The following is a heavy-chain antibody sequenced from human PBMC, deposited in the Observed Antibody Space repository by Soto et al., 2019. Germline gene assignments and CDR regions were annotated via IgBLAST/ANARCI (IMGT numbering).Heavy chain of an antibody. CDR3: ARDLTPGLVDH. J-gene: IGHJ4*02. CDR2: ISSYNSNT. CDR1: GYTFTSYR. Sequence: XSVKVSCKASGYTFTSYRISLLRQSPKQRLEGMGGISSYNSNTNYAQKLQGRVTMTTDTSTSTAYMELRSLSSDDTAVYYCARDLTPGLVDHWGQGTLVTVSS. V-gene: IGHV1-18*01. D-gene: IGHD3-9*01.